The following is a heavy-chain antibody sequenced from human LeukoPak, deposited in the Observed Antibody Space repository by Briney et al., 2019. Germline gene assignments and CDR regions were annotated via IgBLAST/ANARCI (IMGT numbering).Heavy chain of an antibody. CDR1: GCTFNRYS. CDR2: ISSSGTGI. Sequence: GGSLRLSCAASGCTFNRYSMNWVRQAPGKGLEWVAYISSSGTGIYYADSVKGRFAISRDNAKNSVYLQMNSLRGGDTAVYHCAASYSETQLYYFDYWGQGNLVTVSS. V-gene: IGHV3-48*01. J-gene: IGHJ4*02. D-gene: IGHD1-26*01. CDR3: AASYSETQLYYFDY.